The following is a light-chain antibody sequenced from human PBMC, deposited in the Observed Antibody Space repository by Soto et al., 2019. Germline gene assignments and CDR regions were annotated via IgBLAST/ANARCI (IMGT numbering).Light chain of an antibody. Sequence: EIVLTQSPATLSLSPGERATLSCRASQSISVYLAWYQQKPGQAPRLLIYDASNRATGIPARFSGSGSGTDFTLTISSLDPEDFAVYYCQQYNNWPWTFGQGTKVDI. CDR2: DAS. CDR1: QSISVY. CDR3: QQYNNWPWT. V-gene: IGKV3-11*01. J-gene: IGKJ1*01.